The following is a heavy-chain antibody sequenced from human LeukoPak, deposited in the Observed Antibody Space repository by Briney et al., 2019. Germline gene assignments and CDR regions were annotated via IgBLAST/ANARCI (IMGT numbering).Heavy chain of an antibody. D-gene: IGHD6-19*01. J-gene: IGHJ4*02. CDR1: GFTFRNCG. V-gene: IGHV3-23*01. CDR2: ISGSGDST. CDR3: GGFSTGWYDY. Sequence: GGSLRLYCVASGFTFRNCGMTWVRQAPGKGLEWVSAISGSGDSTYYGDSVKGRFTISRDNSKSTLYLQMDSLRAEDTAVYYCGGFSTGWYDYWGQGTLVTVSS.